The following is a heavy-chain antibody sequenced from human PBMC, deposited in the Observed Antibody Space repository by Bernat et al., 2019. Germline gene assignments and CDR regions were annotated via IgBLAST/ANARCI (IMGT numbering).Heavy chain of an antibody. D-gene: IGHD3-22*01. CDR2: ISYDGSNK. V-gene: IGHV3-30-3*01. CDR3: AREYYDSSAFDY. J-gene: IGHJ4*02. CDR1: GFTFSSYA. Sequence: QVQLVESGGGVVQPGRSLRLSCAASGFTFSSYAMHWVRQAPGKGLEWVAVISYDGSNKYYADSLKGRFTISRDNSKNTLYLQMNSLRAEDTAVYYCAREYYDSSAFDYWGQGTLVTVSS.